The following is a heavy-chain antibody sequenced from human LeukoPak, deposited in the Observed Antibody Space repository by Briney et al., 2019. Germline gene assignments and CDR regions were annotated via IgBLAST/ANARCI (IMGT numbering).Heavy chain of an antibody. D-gene: IGHD1-26*01. CDR2: IYSDGST. J-gene: IGHJ2*01. CDR1: GFIFSGDF. Sequence: GGSLRLSCADSGFIFSGDFMSWVRQAPGKGLEWVSVIYSDGSTYYADSVKGRFTISRDSSKNTLFLHMNTLRAEDTAIYYCAKDRTVGASYWYFDLWGRGTLVTVSS. V-gene: IGHV3-53*01. CDR3: AKDRTVGASYWYFDL.